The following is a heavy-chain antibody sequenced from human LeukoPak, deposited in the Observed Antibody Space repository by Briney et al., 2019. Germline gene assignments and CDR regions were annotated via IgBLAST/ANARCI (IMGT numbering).Heavy chain of an antibody. V-gene: IGHV4-59*08. CDR3: ARHGGISSDAFDI. CDR1: GGSMISNY. Sequence: SETLSLTCTVSGGSMISNYWSWIRLPPGKGLEWIGYIYYSGSTDYNPSLKSRVSISVATSKNQFSLSLGSVTAADTAVYYCARHGGISSDAFDIWGQGTMVTVSS. J-gene: IGHJ3*02. D-gene: IGHD1-14*01. CDR2: IYYSGST.